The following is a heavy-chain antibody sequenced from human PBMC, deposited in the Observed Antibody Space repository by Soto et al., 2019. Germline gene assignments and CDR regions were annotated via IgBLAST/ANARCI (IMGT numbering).Heavy chain of an antibody. CDR1: GFTFSGYW. V-gene: IGHV3-7*03. CDR2: IKEDGSEK. CDR3: ARPLYGSGSVWFDP. J-gene: IGHJ5*02. D-gene: IGHD3-10*01. Sequence: PVGSLRLSCSASGFTFSGYWMTWVRQAPGKGLEWVANIKEDGSEKYYVDSVKGRFTISRDNPKNSLYLQMNSLRADDTAVYYCARPLYGSGSVWFDPWGQGTLVNVSS.